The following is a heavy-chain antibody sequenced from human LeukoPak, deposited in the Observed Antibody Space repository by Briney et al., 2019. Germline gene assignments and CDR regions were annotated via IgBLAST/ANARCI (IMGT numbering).Heavy chain of an antibody. D-gene: IGHD6-13*01. J-gene: IGHJ4*02. Sequence: QTSETLSLTCTVSGGSISSSSYYWGWIRQPPGKGLEWVSAISGSGGSTYYADSVKGRFTISRDNSKNTLYLQMNSLRAEDTAVYYCAKEALAAYPDWGQGTLVTVSS. V-gene: IGHV3-23*01. CDR1: GGSISSSSYY. CDR3: AKEALAAYPD. CDR2: ISGSGGST.